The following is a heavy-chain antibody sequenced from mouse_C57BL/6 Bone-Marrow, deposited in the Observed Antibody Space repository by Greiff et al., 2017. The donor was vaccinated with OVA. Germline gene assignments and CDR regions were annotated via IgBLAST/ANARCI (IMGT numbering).Heavy chain of an antibody. CDR1: GFTFSSYA. J-gene: IGHJ4*01. Sequence: EVKLVESGEGLVKPGGSLKLSCAASGFTFSSYAMSWVRQTPEKRLEWVAYISSGGDYIYYADTVKGRFTISRDNARNTLYLHMSSLKAEDTAMYYCTRDGYYAMDYWGQGTSVTVSS. V-gene: IGHV5-9-1*02. CDR3: TRDGYYAMDY. D-gene: IGHD2-3*01. CDR2: ISSGGDYI.